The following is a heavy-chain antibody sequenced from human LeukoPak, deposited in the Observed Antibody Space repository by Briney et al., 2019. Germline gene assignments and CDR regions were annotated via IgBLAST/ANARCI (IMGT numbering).Heavy chain of an antibody. D-gene: IGHD2-8*02. Sequence: GGSLRLSCVASGFTISEYWMAWVRQTPGKGLEFVTNIRPDGGEINYVDSVKGRFTISRDNAENSLFLQMNSLRAEDTAVYFCATDGCAGYFDKWGQGTLVTVSS. J-gene: IGHJ4*02. CDR1: GFTISEYW. CDR3: ATDGCAGYFDK. V-gene: IGHV3-7*01. CDR2: IRPDGGEI.